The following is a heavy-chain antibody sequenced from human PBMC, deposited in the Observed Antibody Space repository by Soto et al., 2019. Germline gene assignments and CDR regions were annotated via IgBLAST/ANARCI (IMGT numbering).Heavy chain of an antibody. V-gene: IGHV1-69*01. CDR3: ARGGGSGWLGSWFDP. Sequence: QVQLVQSGAEVKKPGSSVKVSCQASGGTFRSYAISWVRQAPGPGLEWMGGIIPIFGTANYAQKVQGRVTITADESTSTAYMELSSLRSEDTAVYYCARGGGSGWLGSWFDPWGQGTLVTVSS. CDR2: IIPIFGTA. CDR1: GGTFRSYA. J-gene: IGHJ5*02. D-gene: IGHD6-19*01.